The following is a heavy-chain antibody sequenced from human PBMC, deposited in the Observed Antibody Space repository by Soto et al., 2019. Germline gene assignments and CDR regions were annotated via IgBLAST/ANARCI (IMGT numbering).Heavy chain of an antibody. V-gene: IGHV3-7*01. Sequence: EVQLVESGGGLVQPGGSLRLSCAASGFTFSSYWMSWVRQAPVKGLEWVGNIKQDGSEKNYVDFVKGRFNISRDNAKNSLYRHMNSLRAEDTAVYYCARIASAGRGWDVWGQGTTVVVSS. CDR1: GFTFSSYW. CDR3: ARIASAGRGWDV. J-gene: IGHJ6*02. D-gene: IGHD6-13*01. CDR2: IKQDGSEK.